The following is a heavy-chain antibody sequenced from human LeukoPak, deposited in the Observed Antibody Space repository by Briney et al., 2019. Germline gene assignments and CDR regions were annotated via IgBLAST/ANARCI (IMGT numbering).Heavy chain of an antibody. J-gene: IGHJ6*04. D-gene: IGHD2-2*01. V-gene: IGHV1-69*06. CDR3: ATKRGYCSSTSCYGDYYYYGMDV. Sequence: SVNVSCKASGGILSSYAISWVRQAPGPRREGMGGIIPIFGTGNYAQKFQGRVTITADKSTSTAYMELSSLRSEDTAVYYCATKRGYCSSTSCYGDYYYYGMDVWGKGTTVTVSS. CDR1: GGILSSYA. CDR2: IIPIFGTG.